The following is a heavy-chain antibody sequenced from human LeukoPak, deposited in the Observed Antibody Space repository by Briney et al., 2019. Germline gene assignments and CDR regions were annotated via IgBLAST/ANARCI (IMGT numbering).Heavy chain of an antibody. CDR2: IKNKADGGTT. J-gene: IGHJ3*02. CDR1: GFTFSNAW. Sequence: PGGSLRLSCAASGFTFSNAWMSWIRQAPGKGVEGVGLIKNKADGGTTEDAAPVKGRFTISRDDSRDTLYLQMNSLKTEDTAMYYCTEMNDRDAFRIWGQGTMVTVSS. D-gene: IGHD1-1*01. V-gene: IGHV3-15*01. CDR3: TEMNDRDAFRI.